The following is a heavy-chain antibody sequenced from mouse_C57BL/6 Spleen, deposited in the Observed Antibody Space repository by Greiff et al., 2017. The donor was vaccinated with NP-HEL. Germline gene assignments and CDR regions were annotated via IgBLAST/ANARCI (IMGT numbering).Heavy chain of an antibody. CDR1: GYSFTGYY. CDR2: INPSTGGT. CDR3: ARRYYGSSHYYAMDY. V-gene: IGHV1-42*01. J-gene: IGHJ4*01. Sequence: EVQLQQSGPELVKPGASVKISCKASGYSFTGYYMNWVKQSPEKSLEWIGEINPSTGGTTYNQKFKAKATLTVDKSSSTAYMQLKSLTSEDSAVYYCARRYYGSSHYYAMDYWGQGTSVTVSS. D-gene: IGHD1-1*01.